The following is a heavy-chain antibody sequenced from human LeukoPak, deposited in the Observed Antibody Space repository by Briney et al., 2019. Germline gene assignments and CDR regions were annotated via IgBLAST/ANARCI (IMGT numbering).Heavy chain of an antibody. Sequence: PSETLSLTCAVSGYSISSGYSCGWIRQPPGKGLEWIGSIYYSGSTYYNPSLKSRVTISVDTSKNRFSLKLSSVTAADTAVYYCANPGIAAAGSAFDIWGQGTMVTVSS. V-gene: IGHV4-38-2*01. CDR2: IYYSGST. CDR3: ANPGIAAAGSAFDI. CDR1: GYSISSGYS. D-gene: IGHD6-13*01. J-gene: IGHJ3*02.